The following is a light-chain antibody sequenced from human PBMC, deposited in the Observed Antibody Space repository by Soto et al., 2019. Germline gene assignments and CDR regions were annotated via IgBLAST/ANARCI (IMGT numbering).Light chain of an antibody. CDR1: SGSIASNY. V-gene: IGLV6-57*03. CDR2: EDN. CDR3: QSYDSSNLWV. J-gene: IGLJ3*02. Sequence: NFMLTQPHSVSESPGKTVTISCTRSSGSIASNYVQWYQQRPGSAPTTVIYEDNQRPSGVPDRFSGSIDSSSNSASLTISGLKTEDEADYYSQSYDSSNLWVFGGGTKLTVL.